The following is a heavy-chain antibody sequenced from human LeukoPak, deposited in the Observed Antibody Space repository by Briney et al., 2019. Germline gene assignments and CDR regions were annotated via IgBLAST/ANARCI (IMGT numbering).Heavy chain of an antibody. CDR3: ARDSSGTFDY. V-gene: IGHV4-39*07. CDR1: GGSISSSSYY. CDR2: IYYSGST. D-gene: IGHD3-22*01. Sequence: SSETLSLTCTVSGGSISSSSYYWGWIRQPPGKGLEWIGSIYYSGSTYYNPSLKSRVTISVDTSKNQFSLKLSSVTAADTAVYYCARDSSGTFDYWGQGTLVTVSS. J-gene: IGHJ4*02.